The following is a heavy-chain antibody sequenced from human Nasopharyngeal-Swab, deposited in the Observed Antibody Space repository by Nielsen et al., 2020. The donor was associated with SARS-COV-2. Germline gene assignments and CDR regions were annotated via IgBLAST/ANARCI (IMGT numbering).Heavy chain of an antibody. CDR3: ARATDCGGGSCNSYHYYGMDV. Sequence: GGSLRLSCAASGFTFSSYWMHWVRQPPGKGLVWVSRINRDGTYTTYADSVEGRFTISRDNAKNTLFLQMYSLRAEDTAVYYCARATDCGGGSCNSYHYYGMDVWGQGTTVTVSS. CDR1: GFTFSSYW. J-gene: IGHJ6*02. D-gene: IGHD2-15*01. CDR2: INRDGTYT. V-gene: IGHV3-74*01.